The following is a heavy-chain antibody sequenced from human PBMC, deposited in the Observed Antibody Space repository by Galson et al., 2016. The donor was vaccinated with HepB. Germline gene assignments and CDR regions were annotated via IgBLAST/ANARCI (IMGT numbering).Heavy chain of an antibody. CDR2: ISAYNGYS. V-gene: IGHV1-18*01. Sequence: KVSCKASGYIFTSYGISWVRQAPGQGLEWMGWISAYNGYSASTQKLQGRVTMTADTSASTAYLELRSLRSDDTAVYYCARGGNGPDYWGQGTLVTVSS. J-gene: IGHJ4*02. CDR3: ARGGNGPDY. D-gene: IGHD4-23*01. CDR1: GYIFTSYG.